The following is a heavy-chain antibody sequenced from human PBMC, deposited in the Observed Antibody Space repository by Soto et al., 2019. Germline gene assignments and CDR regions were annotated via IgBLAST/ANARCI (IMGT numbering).Heavy chain of an antibody. V-gene: IGHV1-18*01. Sequence: QVQLVQSGAEVKKPGASVKVSCKASGYTFTRSGISWARQAPVQVPEWMGWISSYNGDTNYAQTFQGRVTMTTDTSTSTAYVELRSLGSDDTAVYYCAREGVAPYYYYGMDIWGQGTPVIVSS. CDR3: AREGVAPYYYYGMDI. D-gene: IGHD5-12*01. CDR1: GYTFTRSG. CDR2: ISSYNGDT. J-gene: IGHJ6*02.